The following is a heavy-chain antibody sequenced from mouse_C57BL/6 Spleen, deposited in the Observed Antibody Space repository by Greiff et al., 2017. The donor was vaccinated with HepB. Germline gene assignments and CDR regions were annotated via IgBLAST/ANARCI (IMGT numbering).Heavy chain of an antibody. CDR2: ISYDGSN. CDR3: ARQLRLRPFAY. V-gene: IGHV3-6*01. D-gene: IGHD3-2*02. CDR1: GYSITSGYY. Sequence: DVKLVESGPGLVKPSQSLSLTCSVTGYSITSGYYWNWIRQFPGNKLEWMGYISYDGSNNYNPSLKNRISITRDTSKNQFFLKLNSVTTEDTATYYCARQLRLRPFAYWGQGTLVTVSA. J-gene: IGHJ3*01.